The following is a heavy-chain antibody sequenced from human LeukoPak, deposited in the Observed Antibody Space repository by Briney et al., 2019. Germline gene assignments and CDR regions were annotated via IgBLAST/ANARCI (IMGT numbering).Heavy chain of an antibody. D-gene: IGHD5-18*01. V-gene: IGHV3-11*01. Sequence: PGGSLRLSCAASGFTFSDYYMSWIRQAPGKGLEWVPYISSSGSTIYYADSVKGRFTISRDNAKNSLYLQMNSLRAEDTAVYYCARSRLYRSSGYSYGYWGQGTLVTVPS. CDR2: ISSSGSTI. J-gene: IGHJ4*02. CDR3: ARSRLYRSSGYSYGY. CDR1: GFTFSDYY.